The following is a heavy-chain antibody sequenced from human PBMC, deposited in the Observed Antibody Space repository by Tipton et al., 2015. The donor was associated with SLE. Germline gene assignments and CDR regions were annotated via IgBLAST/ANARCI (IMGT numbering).Heavy chain of an antibody. D-gene: IGHD3-16*01. V-gene: IGHV4-34*01. CDR1: RGSFSGYY. Sequence: TLSLTCAVYRGSFSGYYWSWILRPPGKGLEWIGETTHSGNTYSNPSLKSRVTISVDTSKNQFSLKMSSVTAADTAVYYCARDTMGGLDYWGQGTLVTVSS. CDR2: TTHSGNT. J-gene: IGHJ4*02. CDR3: ARDTMGGLDY.